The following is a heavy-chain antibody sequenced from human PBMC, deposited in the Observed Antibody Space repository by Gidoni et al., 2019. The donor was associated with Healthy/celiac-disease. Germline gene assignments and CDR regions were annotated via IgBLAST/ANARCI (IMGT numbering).Heavy chain of an antibody. CDR1: GGTFSSYT. D-gene: IGHD1-26*01. CDR3: ARDFKGTTAYYFDY. V-gene: IGHV1-69*08. J-gene: IGHJ4*02. Sequence: QVQLVQSGAEVKKPGSSVKVSCKASGGTFSSYTISWVRQAPGQGLEWMGRIIPILGIANYAQKFQGRVTITADKSTSTAYMELSSLRSEDTAVYYCARDFKGTTAYYFDYWGQGTLVTVSS. CDR2: IIPILGIA.